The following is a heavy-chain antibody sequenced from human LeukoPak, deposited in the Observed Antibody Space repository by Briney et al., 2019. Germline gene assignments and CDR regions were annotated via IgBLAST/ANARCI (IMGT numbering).Heavy chain of an antibody. J-gene: IGHJ6*02. V-gene: IGHV6-1*01. CDR3: ARDVTMVRGVRRAGMDV. Sequence: SQTLSLTCAISGDSVSSNSAAWNWIRQSPSRGLEWLGRTYYRSKRYNDYAVSVKSRITINPDTSKNQFSLQLNSVTPEDTAVYYCARDVTMVRGVRRAGMDVWGQGTTVTVSS. CDR1: GDSVSSNSAA. D-gene: IGHD3-10*01. CDR2: TYYRSKRYN.